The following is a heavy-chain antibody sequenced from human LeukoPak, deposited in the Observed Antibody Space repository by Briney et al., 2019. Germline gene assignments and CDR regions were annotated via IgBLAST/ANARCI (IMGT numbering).Heavy chain of an antibody. D-gene: IGHD5-24*01. CDR1: GFTFDDYA. CDR3: ARWLHWYLDL. Sequence: GRSLRLSCAASGFTFDDYAMHWVRQAPGKGLEWVSGISWNSGSIGYADSVKGRFTISRDNSKDTLYLQMNSLRAEDTAVYYCARWLHWYLDLWGRGTLVTVSS. J-gene: IGHJ2*01. CDR2: ISWNSGSI. V-gene: IGHV3-9*01.